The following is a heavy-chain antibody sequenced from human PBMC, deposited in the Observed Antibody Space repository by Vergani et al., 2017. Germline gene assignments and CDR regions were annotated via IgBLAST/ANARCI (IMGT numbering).Heavy chain of an antibody. J-gene: IGHJ4*02. Sequence: QVQVVQSGAEVKKSGASVKVSCKTSGYTFSNYYMHWVRQAPGQGLEWMGIINPSGGHTNYAPKFQGRVTMTRDTSTSTDYMELSSLRSEDTAIYYCARGDYGILTGYRYWGQGTLVTVSA. V-gene: IGHV1-46*03. D-gene: IGHD3-9*01. CDR3: ARGDYGILTGYRY. CDR1: GYTFSNYY. CDR2: INPSGGHT.